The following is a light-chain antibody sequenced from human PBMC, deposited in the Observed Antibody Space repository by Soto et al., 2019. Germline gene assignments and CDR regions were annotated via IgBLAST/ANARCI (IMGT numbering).Light chain of an antibody. CDR2: DAS. V-gene: IGKV3-11*01. CDR1: QSVGSY. CDR3: QQRTNWPPYP. Sequence: DIVLTQSPATLSLSPGERATLSCRASQSVGSYLAWYQHKPGQAPRLLIYDASNRASGIPARFSGSGSGTDFTLTISSLEPEDFAFYYCQQRTNWPPYPFGQGTKLEIK. J-gene: IGKJ2*01.